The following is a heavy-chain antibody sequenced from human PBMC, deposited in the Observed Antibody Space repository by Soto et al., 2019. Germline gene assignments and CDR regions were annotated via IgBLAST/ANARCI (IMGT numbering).Heavy chain of an antibody. CDR3: AASIAARRPNWLDP. D-gene: IGHD6-6*01. Sequence: PSETLSLTCTVSGGSISSGGYYWSWIRQHPGKGLEWIGYIYYSGSTYYNPSLKSRVTISVDTSKNQFSLKLSSVTAADTAVYYCAASIAARRPNWLDPWGQGTLVTVSS. J-gene: IGHJ5*02. CDR1: GGSISSGGYY. CDR2: IYYSGST. V-gene: IGHV4-31*03.